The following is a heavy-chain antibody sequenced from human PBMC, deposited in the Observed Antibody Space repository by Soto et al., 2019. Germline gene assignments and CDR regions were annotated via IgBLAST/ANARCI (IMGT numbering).Heavy chain of an antibody. Sequence: AGSLRLSCAASGFTFSNYAMNWVRQAPGKGLQWVSGISGSGANTYYADFVKGRFTISRDNSKKTVYLEMSSLGVEDTAVYFCAKVAYDFWTTYNREGVHFDSWGQGTLVTVSS. V-gene: IGHV3-23*01. CDR2: ISGSGANT. CDR1: GFTFSNYA. J-gene: IGHJ4*02. CDR3: AKVAYDFWTTYNREGVHFDS. D-gene: IGHD3-3*01.